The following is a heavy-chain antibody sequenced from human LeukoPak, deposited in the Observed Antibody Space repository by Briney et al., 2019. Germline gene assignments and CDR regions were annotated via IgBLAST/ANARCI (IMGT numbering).Heavy chain of an antibody. CDR1: GYTLTELS. Sequence: ASVKVSCKVSGYTLTELSMHWVRQAPGKGLGWMGGFDPEDGETIYAQKFQGRVTMTEDTSTDTAYMELSSLRSEDTAVYYCATVNPQYCSSTSCSFNWFDPWGQGTLVTVSS. J-gene: IGHJ5*02. CDR2: FDPEDGET. V-gene: IGHV1-24*01. CDR3: ATVNPQYCSSTSCSFNWFDP. D-gene: IGHD2-2*01.